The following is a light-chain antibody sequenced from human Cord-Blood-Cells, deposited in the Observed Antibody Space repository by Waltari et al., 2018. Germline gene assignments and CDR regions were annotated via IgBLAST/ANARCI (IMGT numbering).Light chain of an antibody. J-gene: IGLJ2*01. CDR1: SLKSHD. V-gene: IGLV3-19*01. Sequence: SSALTQAPAASVALAHTVGITCLEDSLKSHDHTPYQQNPGQAPVLVIYGKNNRPSGIPDRISGSSSGNTASLTITGAQAEDEADYYCICRDSSGNHVVFGGGTKLTVL. CDR3: ICRDSSGNHVV. CDR2: GKN.